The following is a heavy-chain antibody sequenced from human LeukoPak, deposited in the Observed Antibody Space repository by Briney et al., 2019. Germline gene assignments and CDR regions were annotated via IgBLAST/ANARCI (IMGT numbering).Heavy chain of an antibody. D-gene: IGHD6-13*01. V-gene: IGHV1-46*01. CDR2: INPSGGST. J-gene: IGHJ6*02. CDR1: GYTFTSYY. Sequence: ASVKVSCKASGYTFTSYYMHWVRQAPGQGLEWMGIINPSGGSTSHAQKFQGRVTMTRDTSTSTVYMELSSLRSEDTAVYYCARDKRLGIAAAGTDGYYYYYYGMDVWGQGTTVTVSS. CDR3: ARDKRLGIAAAGTDGYYYYYYGMDV.